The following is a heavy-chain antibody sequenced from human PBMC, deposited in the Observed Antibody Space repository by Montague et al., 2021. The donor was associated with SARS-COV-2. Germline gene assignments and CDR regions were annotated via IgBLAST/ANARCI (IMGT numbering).Heavy chain of an antibody. CDR3: ATLPSSITIFGVVQGYYFDD. J-gene: IGHJ4*02. Sequence: SETLSLTCTVSGASISSRSYYWVWIRQPPGKRLDWIMFKYYSRSTYYNPNLKSRITISVDTSNNQLSLKLSSVTAADTAVYYCATLPSSITIFGVVQGYYFDDWGQGTTVTVSS. CDR1: GASISSRSYY. CDR2: KYYSRST. V-gene: IGHV4-39*01. D-gene: IGHD3-3*01.